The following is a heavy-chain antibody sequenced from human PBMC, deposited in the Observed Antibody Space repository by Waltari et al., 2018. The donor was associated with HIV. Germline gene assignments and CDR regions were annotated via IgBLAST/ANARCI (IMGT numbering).Heavy chain of an antibody. CDR2: ISYDVRNK. D-gene: IGHD1-26*01. CDR3: ARVDSGSYYFDS. Sequence: VQLVESGGGVVQPGRYLRLSGAASGFTFSSYARHWVRQAPGKGHDCVAVISYDVRNKFYAASVQGLFTISRDNSKYTLYLQMNSLRAEDTAVYYCARVDSGSYYFDSWGQGTLVTVSS. CDR1: GFTFSSYA. J-gene: IGHJ4*02. V-gene: IGHV3-30*01.